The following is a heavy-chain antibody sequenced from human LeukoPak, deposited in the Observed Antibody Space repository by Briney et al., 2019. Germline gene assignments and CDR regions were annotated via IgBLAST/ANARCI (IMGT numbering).Heavy chain of an antibody. CDR2: ISGSGDNNDNT. Sequence: AGGSLRLSCAASGFTFSVFAMSWVRQAPGKGLEWVSAISGSGDNNDNTYYADSVKGQFTISRDNSKNTLYLQMSSLRAEDAAVYYCAKSGSTSWYLDYWGQGTLVTVSS. V-gene: IGHV3-23*01. J-gene: IGHJ4*02. CDR3: AKSGSTSWYLDY. D-gene: IGHD6-13*01. CDR1: GFTFSVFA.